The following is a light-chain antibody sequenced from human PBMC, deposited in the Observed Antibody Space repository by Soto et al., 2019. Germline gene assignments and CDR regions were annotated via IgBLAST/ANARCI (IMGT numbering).Light chain of an antibody. CDR3: LHYKDWPRWT. CDR1: QSVSND. CDR2: GAS. J-gene: IGKJ1*01. Sequence: EIVLTQSPATLSVSPGERATLSCRASQSVSNDLAWYQHQPGQAPRLLIYGASTTATGISARFSGSGSGTEFTLTIDSLQSEDFAVYYCLHYKDWPRWTFGQGTKVEVK. V-gene: IGKV3-15*01.